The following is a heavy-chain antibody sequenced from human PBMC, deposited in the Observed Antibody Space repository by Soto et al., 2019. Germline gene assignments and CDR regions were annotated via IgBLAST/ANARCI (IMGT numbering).Heavy chain of an antibody. D-gene: IGHD3-16*01. Sequence: ASVKVSCKASGYTFTNNDVTCVRQATGQGLEWMGWMNPGSGDTGYAQKFQGRVTMTRDISIATAYMELSSLRSDDTAIYYCARMATFGSLNWFDPWGQGTLVTVSS. CDR2: MNPGSGDT. CDR1: GYTFTNND. CDR3: ARMATFGSLNWFDP. V-gene: IGHV1-8*01. J-gene: IGHJ5*02.